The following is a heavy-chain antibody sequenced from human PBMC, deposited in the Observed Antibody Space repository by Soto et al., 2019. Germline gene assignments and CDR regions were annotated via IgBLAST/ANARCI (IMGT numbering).Heavy chain of an antibody. CDR2: INSDGSST. D-gene: IGHD6-19*01. CDR1: GFTFSSYW. CDR3: VRDRGWSLFDY. Sequence: GGSLRLSCAASGFTFSSYWMHWVRQAPGKGLVWVSRINSDGSSTSYADSVKGRFTISRDNAKNTLYLQMNSLRAEDTAVYYCVRDRGWSLFDYWGQGTLVTVSS. J-gene: IGHJ4*02. V-gene: IGHV3-74*01.